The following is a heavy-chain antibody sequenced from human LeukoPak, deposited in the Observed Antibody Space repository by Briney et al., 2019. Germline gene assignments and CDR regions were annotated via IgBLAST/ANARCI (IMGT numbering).Heavy chain of an antibody. D-gene: IGHD3-22*01. Sequence: GGALRLSCAASGFTFSGSAMPWVRQASGKGLEWVGRIRSKANSYATAYAASVKGRSTIARDDSKNTAYLQMNSLKAEDTAVYYGTSPSIQPPPEYYYDSSGYPTGDDYWGQGTLVTVSS. CDR1: GFTFSGSA. CDR2: IRSKANSYAT. CDR3: TSPSIQPPPEYYYDSSGYPTGDDY. V-gene: IGHV3-73*01. J-gene: IGHJ4*02.